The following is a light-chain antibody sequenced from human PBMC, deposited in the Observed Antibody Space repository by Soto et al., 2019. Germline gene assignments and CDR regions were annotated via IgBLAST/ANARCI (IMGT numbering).Light chain of an antibody. CDR2: AVS. Sequence: DLTNAASVSGAPVQGSTISCSRTSSDIGSYDHVAWYQQFPGKSPKLIIYAVSDRPSGVSDRFSGSKSGISASLTISGIQTEDEADYYCISYTDRQSYLFGTGTKVTVL. CDR3: ISYTDRQSYL. J-gene: IGLJ1*01. CDR1: SSDIGSYDH. V-gene: IGLV2-14*03.